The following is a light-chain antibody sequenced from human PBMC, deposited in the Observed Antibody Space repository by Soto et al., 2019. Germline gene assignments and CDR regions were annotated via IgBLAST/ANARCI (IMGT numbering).Light chain of an antibody. CDR2: EGT. J-gene: IGLJ1*01. V-gene: IGLV2-23*01. CDR1: SGDVGTYNL. CDR3: CAYAGNSRYV. Sequence: QSVLTQPASVSGSPGQSITISCTGTSGDVGTYNLVSWYQQRPGKAPKLIISEGTRRPSGVFDRFSGSKSGKTASLSISALQADDEADYYCCAYAGNSRYVFGTGTNVTVL.